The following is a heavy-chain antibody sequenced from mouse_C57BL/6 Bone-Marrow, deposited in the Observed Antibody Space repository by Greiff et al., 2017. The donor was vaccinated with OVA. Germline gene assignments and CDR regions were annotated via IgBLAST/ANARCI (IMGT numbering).Heavy chain of an antibody. J-gene: IGHJ1*03. CDR1: GFTIKNTY. V-gene: IGHV14-3*01. Sequence: EVQLQQSVAELVRPGASVKLSCTASGFTIKNTYMHWVKQRPEQGLEWIGRIDPANGNTKYAPKFQGKATITADTSSNTAYLQLSSLTSEDTAIYYCARSTYTVVAKDWYFDVWGTGTTVTVSS. D-gene: IGHD1-1*01. CDR2: IDPANGNT. CDR3: ARSTYTVVAKDWYFDV.